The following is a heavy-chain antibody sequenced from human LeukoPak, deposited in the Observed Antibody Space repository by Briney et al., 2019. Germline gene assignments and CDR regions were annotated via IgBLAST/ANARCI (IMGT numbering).Heavy chain of an antibody. CDR3: ARVSIGWYSFDY. V-gene: IGHV3-74*01. Sequence: GGSLRLSCTTSEFTFSNYWMHWVRQAPGKGLVWVSRINPDGTTTSYADSVKGRFTISRDNAKDTVYLQMNSLRAEDTAVYYCARVSIGWYSFDYWGQGTLVTVSS. D-gene: IGHD6-19*01. CDR2: INPDGTTT. CDR1: EFTFSNYW. J-gene: IGHJ4*02.